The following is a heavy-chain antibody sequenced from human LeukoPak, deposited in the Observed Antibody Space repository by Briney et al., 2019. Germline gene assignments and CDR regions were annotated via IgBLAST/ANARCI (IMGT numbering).Heavy chain of an antibody. D-gene: IGHD5-18*01. V-gene: IGHV3-53*01. Sequence: GGSLRLSCAASGFTVSSNYMSWVSQAPGKGLEWVSVIYSGGSTYYADSVKGRFTISRDNSKNTLYLQMNSLRAEDTAVYYCAARGYSYGFEFDYWGQGTLVTVSS. CDR2: IYSGGST. CDR1: GFTVSSNY. CDR3: AARGYSYGFEFDY. J-gene: IGHJ4*02.